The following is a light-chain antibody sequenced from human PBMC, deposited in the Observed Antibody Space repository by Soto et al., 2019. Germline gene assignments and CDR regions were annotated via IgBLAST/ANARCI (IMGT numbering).Light chain of an antibody. CDR1: QGGTTN. J-gene: IGKJ5*01. Sequence: EILMTQSPATLSVSPGERVTLSCRAGQGGTTNFAWYQQKSGQSPRLLIYDVSSRATGVPSRFSGTGSETDFTLAISGLQSEDSAIYFCQQYNNWPFSFGQGTRLEIK. CDR2: DVS. V-gene: IGKV3-15*01. CDR3: QQYNNWPFS.